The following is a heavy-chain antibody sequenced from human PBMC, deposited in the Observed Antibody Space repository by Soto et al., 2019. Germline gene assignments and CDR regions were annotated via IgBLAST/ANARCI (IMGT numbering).Heavy chain of an antibody. CDR1: GYTFTSYG. J-gene: IGHJ6*02. D-gene: IGHD2-15*01. V-gene: IGHV1-18*01. Sequence: ASVKVSCKASGYTFTSYGIRWGRQAPGQGLYSTGWVRAFNGNTNHAQKIQGRVPMTPDTSTSTAYIALRSLHSDDTAVYSCASTYSCISYYYYYYGIDLWGQGTTVTVSS. CDR3: ASTYSCISYYYYYYGIDL. CDR2: VRAFNGNT.